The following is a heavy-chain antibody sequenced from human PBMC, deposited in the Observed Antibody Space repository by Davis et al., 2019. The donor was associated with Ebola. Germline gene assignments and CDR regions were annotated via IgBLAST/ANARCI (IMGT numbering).Heavy chain of an antibody. J-gene: IGHJ4*02. CDR3: ASDPFLYSSSWTGVDY. D-gene: IGHD6-13*01. Sequence: PGGSLRLSCAASGFTFSSYWMGWVRQAPGKGLEWVANIDRDGGAKYYVGSVRGRFTISRDNAKNSLYLQMNSLRAEDTAVYYCASDPFLYSSSWTGVDYWGQGTQVTVSS. CDR2: IDRDGGAK. CDR1: GFTFSSYW. V-gene: IGHV3-7*03.